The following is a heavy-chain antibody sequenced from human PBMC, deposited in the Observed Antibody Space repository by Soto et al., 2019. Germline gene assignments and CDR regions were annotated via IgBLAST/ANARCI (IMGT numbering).Heavy chain of an antibody. J-gene: IGHJ4*02. Sequence: SETLSLTSTVSGGSVSSGSYYWSWIRQPPGKGLEWIGYIYYSGSTNYNPSLKSRVTISVDTSKNQFSLKLSSVTAADTAVYYCARDSITMVRGVIIPYFDYWGQGTLVTVSS. CDR1: GGSVSSGSYY. D-gene: IGHD3-10*01. CDR3: ARDSITMVRGVIIPYFDY. V-gene: IGHV4-61*01. CDR2: IYYSGST.